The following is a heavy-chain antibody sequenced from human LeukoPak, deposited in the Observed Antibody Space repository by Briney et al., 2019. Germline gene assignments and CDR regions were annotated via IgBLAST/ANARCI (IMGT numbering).Heavy chain of an antibody. CDR1: GFTFSSYA. D-gene: IGHD5-18*01. V-gene: IGHV3-30-3*01. CDR2: ISYDGSNK. CDR3: ARDPRGYSYGCPGY. Sequence: GGPLRLSCAASGFTFSSYAMHWVRQAPGKGLEWVAVISYDGSNKYYADSVKGRFTISRDNSKNTLYLQMNSLRAEDTAVYYCARDPRGYSYGCPGYWGQGTLVTVSS. J-gene: IGHJ4*02.